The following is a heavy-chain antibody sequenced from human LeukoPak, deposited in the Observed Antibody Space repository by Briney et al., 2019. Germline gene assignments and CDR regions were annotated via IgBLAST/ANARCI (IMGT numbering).Heavy chain of an antibody. D-gene: IGHD5-12*01. CDR2: FYTGDSDT. Sequence: GESLKISCQGSGYSFTSYWIGWVRQLPGKGLGWMGIFYTGDSDTRYSPSFQGQVTISADKSISTAYLQWSSLKASDTAMYYCARHGNSGYDYPNDAFDIWGQGTMVTVSS. V-gene: IGHV5-51*01. CDR3: ARHGNSGYDYPNDAFDI. J-gene: IGHJ3*02. CDR1: GYSFTSYW.